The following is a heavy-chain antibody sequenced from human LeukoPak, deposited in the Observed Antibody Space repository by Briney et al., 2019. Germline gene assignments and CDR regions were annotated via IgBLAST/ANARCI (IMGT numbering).Heavy chain of an antibody. CDR2: IYSGGTT. V-gene: IGHV3-53*01. CDR1: GFNVTTNY. CDR3: ARGRRDGYNLGY. Sequence: QPGGSLRLSRAASGFNVTTNYMSWVRQAPGKGLEWVSVIYSGGTTYYADSVRGRFTISRDISKNTLSLQMNSLRAEDTAVYYCARGRRDGYNLGYWGQGTLVAVSS. D-gene: IGHD5-24*01. J-gene: IGHJ4*02.